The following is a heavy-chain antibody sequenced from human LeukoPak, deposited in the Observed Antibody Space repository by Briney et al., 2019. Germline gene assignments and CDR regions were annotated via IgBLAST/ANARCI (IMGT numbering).Heavy chain of an antibody. V-gene: IGHV1-18*01. J-gene: IGHJ6*02. CDR1: GYTFTNYG. D-gene: IGHD5-24*01. Sequence: GASVKVSCKASGYTFTNYGITWVRQAPGQGLEWMGWISASNGDTHYSEKFQDRITVTTDTSTSTAYMELRSLVSDDTAVYYCARGLADGYNWVYYYYGMDVWGQGTTVTVSS. CDR2: ISASNGDT. CDR3: ARGLADGYNWVYYYYGMDV.